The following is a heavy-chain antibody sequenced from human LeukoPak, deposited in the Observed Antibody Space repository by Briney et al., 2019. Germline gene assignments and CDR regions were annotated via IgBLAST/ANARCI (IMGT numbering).Heavy chain of an antibody. CDR2: IYSSETT. V-gene: IGHV4-4*08. Sequence: SETLSLTCTVSGGSITGYHWSWIRQPPGKGLEWIGYIYSSETTNYKPSPKSRVTISADTSKSQFSLKLTSVTAADTAIYYCARRNDFDIWGQGTMVTVSS. CDR3: ARRNDFDI. J-gene: IGHJ3*02. CDR1: GGSITGYH.